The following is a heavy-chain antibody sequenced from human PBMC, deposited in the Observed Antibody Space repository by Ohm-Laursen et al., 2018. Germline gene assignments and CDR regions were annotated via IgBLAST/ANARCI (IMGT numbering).Heavy chain of an antibody. Sequence: TQTLTLTRTFSGFSLSTSGMGVGWIRQPPGKALEWLALIYWNDAKRYSPSLKSRLTITKDTSKNQVVLTVTNMDPVDTATYYCAHTRGYSYGQPPFDYWGQGTLATVSS. CDR2: IYWNDAK. CDR1: GFSLSTSGMG. CDR3: AHTRGYSYGQPPFDY. D-gene: IGHD5-18*01. J-gene: IGHJ4*02. V-gene: IGHV2-5*01.